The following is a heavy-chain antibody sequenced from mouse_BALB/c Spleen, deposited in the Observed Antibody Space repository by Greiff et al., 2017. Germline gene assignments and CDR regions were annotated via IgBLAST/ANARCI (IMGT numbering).Heavy chain of an antibody. CDR2: INPNNGGT. J-gene: IGHJ2*01. D-gene: IGHD1-1*01. V-gene: IGHV1-18*01. CDR1: GYTFTDYN. Sequence: EVQLQQPGAELVMPGASVKMSCKASGYTFTDYNMDWVKQSHGKSLEWIGDINPNNGGTIYNQKFKGKATLTVDKSSSTAYMELRSLTSEDTAVYYCARTLLYYYGSRGGFDYWGQGTTLTVSS. CDR3: ARTLLYYYGSRGGFDY.